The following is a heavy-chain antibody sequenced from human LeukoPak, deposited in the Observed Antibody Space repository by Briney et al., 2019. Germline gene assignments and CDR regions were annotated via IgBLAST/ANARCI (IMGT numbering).Heavy chain of an antibody. CDR3: ARDPPYYYDSSGYYDDAFDI. CDR1: GYTFTSYA. D-gene: IGHD3-22*01. CDR2: INTNTGNP. Sequence: ASVTVSCTASGYTFTSYAMNWVRQAPGQGLEWMGWINTNTGNPTYAQGFTGRFVFSLDTSVSTAYLQISSLKAEDTAVYYCARDPPYYYDSSGYYDDAFDIWGQGTMVTVSS. V-gene: IGHV7-4-1*02. J-gene: IGHJ3*02.